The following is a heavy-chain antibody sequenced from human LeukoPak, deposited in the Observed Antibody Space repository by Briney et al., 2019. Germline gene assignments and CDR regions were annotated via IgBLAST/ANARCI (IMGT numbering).Heavy chain of an antibody. CDR2: IRYDGSNK. J-gene: IGHJ6*03. CDR3: AKDERAYYYYYMDV. Sequence: PGGSLRLSCAASGFTFSSYGIHWVRQAPGKGLEWVAFIRYDGSNKYYADSVKGRFTISRDNSKNTLYLQMNSLRAEDTAVYYCAKDERAYYYYYMDVWGKGTTVTVSS. D-gene: IGHD1-1*01. V-gene: IGHV3-30*02. CDR1: GFTFSSYG.